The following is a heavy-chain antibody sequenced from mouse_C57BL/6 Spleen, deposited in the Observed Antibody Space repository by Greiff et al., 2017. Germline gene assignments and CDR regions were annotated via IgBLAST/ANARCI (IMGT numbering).Heavy chain of an antibody. Sequence: EVKVVESGGGLVKPGGSLKLSCAASGFTFSSYAMSWVRQTPEKRLEWVATISDGGSYTYYPDNVKGRFTISRDNAKNNLYLQMSHLKSEDTAMYYCAREAYSSNFYFDYWGQGTTLTVSS. CDR3: AREAYSSNFYFDY. CDR2: ISDGGSYT. J-gene: IGHJ2*01. D-gene: IGHD2-5*01. V-gene: IGHV5-4*01. CDR1: GFTFSSYA.